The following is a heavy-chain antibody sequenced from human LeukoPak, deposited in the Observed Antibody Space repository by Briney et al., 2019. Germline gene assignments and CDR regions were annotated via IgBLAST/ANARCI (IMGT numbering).Heavy chain of an antibody. Sequence: SQTLSLTCTISGGSISSGSYYWSWIRQPAGKGLEWIGRIYTSGSTNYNPSLKSRVTISVDTSKNQFSLKLSSVTAADTAVYYCARAQYGGFFLTNWGQGTLVTVSS. V-gene: IGHV4-61*02. CDR3: ARAQYGGFFLTN. CDR1: GGSISSGSYY. J-gene: IGHJ4*02. CDR2: IYTSGST. D-gene: IGHD3-9*01.